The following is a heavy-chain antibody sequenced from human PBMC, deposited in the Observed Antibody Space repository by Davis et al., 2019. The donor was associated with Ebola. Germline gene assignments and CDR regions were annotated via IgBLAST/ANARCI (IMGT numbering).Heavy chain of an antibody. J-gene: IGHJ6*04. CDR2: ISSDSDYI. CDR1: GFTFSTYS. CDR3: ATVAYYDIFYYYGMDV. Sequence: GESLKISCAASGFTFSTYSMSWVRQAPGKGLEWVSSISSDSDYIYYADSAKGRFTISRDNAKNSLYLQMNSLRDEDTAVYYCATVAYYDIFYYYGMDVWGKGTTVTVSS. V-gene: IGHV3-21*01. D-gene: IGHD3-9*01.